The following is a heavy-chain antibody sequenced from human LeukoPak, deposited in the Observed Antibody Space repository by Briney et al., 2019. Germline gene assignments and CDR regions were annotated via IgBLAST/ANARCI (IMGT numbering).Heavy chain of an antibody. CDR2: INWNGGST. CDR1: GFTFDDYG. CDR3: ARVDSSSWAS. V-gene: IGHV3-20*04. J-gene: IGHJ4*02. Sequence: GGSLRLSCAASGFTFDDYGMSWVRHAPGKGLEWVSGINWNGGSTGYADSVKGRLTISRDSAKNSLYLQMNSLRAEDTALYYCARVDSSSWASWGQGTLVTVSS. D-gene: IGHD6-13*01.